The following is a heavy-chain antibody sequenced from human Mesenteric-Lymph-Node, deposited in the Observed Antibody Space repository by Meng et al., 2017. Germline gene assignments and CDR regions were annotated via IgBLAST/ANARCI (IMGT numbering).Heavy chain of an antibody. Sequence: ASVKVSCKASGYNFLNYYLHWVRQAPGQGPEWMGMINPKSGETPSARALQGRLTMTRDTSTSTVYMELSSLGSEDTAIYYCAREDISVTCCSFDYWGQGTLVTVSS. CDR2: INPKSGET. J-gene: IGHJ4*02. CDR1: GYNFLNYY. CDR3: AREDISVTCCSFDY. V-gene: IGHV1-46*04. D-gene: IGHD2-2*01.